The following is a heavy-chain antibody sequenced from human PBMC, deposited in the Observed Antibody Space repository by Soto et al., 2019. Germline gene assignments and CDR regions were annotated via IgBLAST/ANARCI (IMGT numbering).Heavy chain of an antibody. Sequence: QVQLVQSGAEVKKPGASVKVSCKASGYTFTSYGITWVRQAPGQGLEWRGWSSGYNGDIKYAQKFQGRVTMTADTSTSTAYMDLRSLRSDDTAIYFCARDGPLISARNRFDPWGQGTLVTVSS. CDR3: ARDGPLISARNRFDP. V-gene: IGHV1-18*01. D-gene: IGHD6-6*01. CDR1: GYTFTSYG. CDR2: SSGYNGDI. J-gene: IGHJ5*02.